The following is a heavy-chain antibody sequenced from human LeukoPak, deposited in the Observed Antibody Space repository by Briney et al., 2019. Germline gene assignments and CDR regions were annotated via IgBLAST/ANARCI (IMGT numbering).Heavy chain of an antibody. CDR2: IGTAGDT. Sequence: LPGGSLRLSCAASGFTFSSYDMHWVRQATGKGLEWVSAIGTAGDTYYPGSVKGRFTISRENAKNSLYLQMNSLRAGDTAVYYCARTREQWQVLDYWGHGTLVTVSS. CDR3: ARTREQWQVLDY. D-gene: IGHD6-19*01. CDR1: GFTFSSYD. J-gene: IGHJ4*01. V-gene: IGHV3-13*01.